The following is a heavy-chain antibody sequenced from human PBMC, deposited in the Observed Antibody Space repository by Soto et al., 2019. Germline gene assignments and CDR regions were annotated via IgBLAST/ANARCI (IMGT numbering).Heavy chain of an antibody. CDR2: IIPIFGTA. Sequence: ASVKVSCKASGGTFSSYAISWVRQAPGQGLEWMGGIIPIFGTANYAQKFQGRVTITADESTSTSYMEVNNLRSEDTAVYYCAKVRYSSPMGYYYGMDVWGQGTTVTVPS. J-gene: IGHJ6*02. D-gene: IGHD6-19*01. CDR1: GGTFSSYA. CDR3: AKVRYSSPMGYYYGMDV. V-gene: IGHV1-69*13.